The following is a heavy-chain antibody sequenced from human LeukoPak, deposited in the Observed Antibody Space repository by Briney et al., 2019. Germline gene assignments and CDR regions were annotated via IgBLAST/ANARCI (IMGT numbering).Heavy chain of an antibody. CDR3: ARGHYSGSNPLHWFDP. V-gene: IGHV4-59*01. CDR1: GGSISGYY. CDR2: VHSNGRT. J-gene: IGHJ5*02. Sequence: PSETLSLTCCVSGGSISGYYWRWLRQPPGKGLEWIGYVHSNGRTNPNPSLKSRVTISVDTFKNQSSLNLISVTAADTAVYYCARGHYSGSNPLHWFDPWGQGTLVTVSS. D-gene: IGHD1-26*01.